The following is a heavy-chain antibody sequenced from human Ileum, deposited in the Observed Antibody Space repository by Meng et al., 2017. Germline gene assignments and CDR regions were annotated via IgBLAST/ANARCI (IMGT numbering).Heavy chain of an antibody. V-gene: IGHV4-4*02. CDR2: IYHTGST. D-gene: IGHD5-24*01. Sequence: VQLEGSGRGRVKPSGTLSLTCAVSGGSISTSNGWSWLRQSAGQGLEWIGEIYHTGSTTYNPSPESRVTVSVDKSNNQFSLRLTSATAADTAVYYCARVSQRDGYNSANFDYWGQGALVTVSS. CDR1: GGSISTSNG. CDR3: ARVSQRDGYNSANFDY. J-gene: IGHJ4*02.